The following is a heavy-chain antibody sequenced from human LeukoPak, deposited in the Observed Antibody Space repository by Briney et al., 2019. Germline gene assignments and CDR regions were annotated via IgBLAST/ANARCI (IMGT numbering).Heavy chain of an antibody. Sequence: GGSLRLSCAASGFTFSSYAMHWVRQAPGKGLEWVAVIWYGGSNKYYADSVKGRFTISRDNSKNTLYLQMNSLRAEDTAVYYCAKGSNYYYYCMDVWGKGTTVTVSS. V-gene: IGHV3-30*02. CDR3: AKGSNYYYYCMDV. CDR2: IWYGGSNK. D-gene: IGHD2-2*01. J-gene: IGHJ6*03. CDR1: GFTFSSYA.